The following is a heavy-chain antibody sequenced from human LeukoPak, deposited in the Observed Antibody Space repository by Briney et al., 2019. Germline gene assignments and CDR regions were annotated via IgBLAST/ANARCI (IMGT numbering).Heavy chain of an antibody. J-gene: IGHJ3*02. CDR1: GFTFSSYG. V-gene: IGHV3-30*18. Sequence: GRSLRLSCAASGFTFSSYGMHWVRQAPGKGLEWVAVISYDGSNKYYADSVKGRFTISRDNSKNTLYLQMNSLRAEDTAVYYCAKESPIAVGTSADAFDIWGQGTMVTVSS. D-gene: IGHD6-19*01. CDR2: ISYDGSNK. CDR3: AKESPIAVGTSADAFDI.